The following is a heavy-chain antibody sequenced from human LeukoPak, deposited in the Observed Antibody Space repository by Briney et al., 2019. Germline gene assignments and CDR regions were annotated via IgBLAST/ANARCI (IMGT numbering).Heavy chain of an antibody. D-gene: IGHD3-3*01. J-gene: IGHJ4*02. CDR2: ISGYNGVT. Sequence: ASVKVSCKTSGYTFTSYGVSWVRQAPGQGLAWMGWISGYNGVTRYPQTFQDRITMTTDTSASTVNMELKNLTSDDTAVYFCARDFSNFGDFWGQGTLITVSA. CDR3: ARDFSNFGDF. CDR1: GYTFTSYG. V-gene: IGHV1-18*01.